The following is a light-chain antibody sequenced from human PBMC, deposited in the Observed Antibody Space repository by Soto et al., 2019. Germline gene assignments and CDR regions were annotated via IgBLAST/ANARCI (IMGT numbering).Light chain of an antibody. CDR2: EVT. Sequence: QSALTQPASVSGSPGQSITISCTGTSSDVGLYNLVSWYQHLPGKAPKLIIYEVTDRPSGISDRFSGSKSGNTASLTISGLQDEDESDYYCCSYVGSSILMFGGGTKLTVL. J-gene: IGLJ3*02. CDR1: SSDVGLYNL. CDR3: CSYVGSSILM. V-gene: IGLV2-23*02.